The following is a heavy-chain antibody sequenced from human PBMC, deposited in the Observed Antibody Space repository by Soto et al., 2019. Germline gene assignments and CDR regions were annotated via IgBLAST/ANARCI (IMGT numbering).Heavy chain of an antibody. J-gene: IGHJ4*02. Sequence: SETLSLTCTVSGGSISSYYWSWIRQPPGKGLEWIGYIYYSGSTNYNPSLKSRVTISVDTSKNQFSLKLSSVTAADTAVYYCARVTGFGELLWFYFDYWGQGTLVTVSS. D-gene: IGHD3-10*01. CDR2: IYYSGST. CDR1: GGSISSYY. V-gene: IGHV4-59*01. CDR3: ARVTGFGELLWFYFDY.